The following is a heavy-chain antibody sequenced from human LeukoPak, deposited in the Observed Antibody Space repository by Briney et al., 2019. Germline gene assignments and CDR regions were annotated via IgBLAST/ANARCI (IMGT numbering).Heavy chain of an antibody. CDR1: GFTFSSYS. CDR2: ISSSSSTI. CDR3: ARGSSGWYYYYGMDV. V-gene: IGHV3-48*04. J-gene: IGHJ6*02. Sequence: GGSLRLSCAASGFTFSSYSMNWVRQAPGKGLEWVSYISSSSSTICYADSVKGRFTISRDNAKNSLYLQMNSLRAEDTAVYYCARGSSGWYYYYGMDVWGQGTTVTVSS. D-gene: IGHD6-19*01.